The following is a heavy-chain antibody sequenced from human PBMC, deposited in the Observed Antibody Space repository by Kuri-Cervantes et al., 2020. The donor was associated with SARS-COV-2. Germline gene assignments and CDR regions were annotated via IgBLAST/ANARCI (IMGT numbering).Heavy chain of an antibody. V-gene: IGHV4-34*01. D-gene: IGHD6-19*01. Sequence: WGSLRLSCAVYGGSFSGYYVSWIRQPPGKGLEWNGETNHSGSTNYNPSPKSRVTISVDTSKKQFSLKLISVTAADTAVYYCARLRQWLLDYWGQGTLVTVSS. CDR2: TNHSGST. J-gene: IGHJ4*02. CDR3: ARLRQWLLDY. CDR1: GGSFSGYY.